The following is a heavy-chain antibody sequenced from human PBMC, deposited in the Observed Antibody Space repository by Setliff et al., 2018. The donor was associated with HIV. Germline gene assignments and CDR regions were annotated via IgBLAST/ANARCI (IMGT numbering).Heavy chain of an antibody. CDR1: GGSISRRDYC. CDR2: IETTGTV. D-gene: IGHD2-21*02. CDR3: ARRDHYYYYMDV. Sequence: SETLSLTCTVSGGSISRRDYCWGLIRQPPGKGLEWIASIETTGTVNYSPSLKSRVSISLDPSRSQFSLTLRSVTAADTAVYYCARRDHYYYYMDVWGKGTTVTVSS. J-gene: IGHJ6*03. V-gene: IGHV4-61*05.